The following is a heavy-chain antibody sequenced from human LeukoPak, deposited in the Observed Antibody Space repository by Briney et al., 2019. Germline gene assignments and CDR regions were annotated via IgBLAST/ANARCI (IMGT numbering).Heavy chain of an antibody. V-gene: IGHV3-23*01. J-gene: IGHJ4*02. CDR1: GFTFSSYA. CDR3: AKAVNGYSSGWYHYYFDY. D-gene: IGHD6-19*01. CDR2: ISGSGGST. Sequence: TGGSLRLSCAASGFTFSSYAMSWVRQAPGKGLEWVSAISGSGGSTYYADSVKGRFTISRDNPKNTLYLQMNSLRAEDTAVHYCAKAVNGYSSGWYHYYFDYWGQGTLVTVSS.